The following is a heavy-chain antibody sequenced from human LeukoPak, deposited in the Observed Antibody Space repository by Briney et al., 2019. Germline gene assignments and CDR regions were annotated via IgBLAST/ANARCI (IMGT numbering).Heavy chain of an antibody. CDR3: ARPAPIFGVVMYAFDI. J-gene: IGHJ3*02. CDR2: ISYDGSNK. CDR1: GFTFSSYA. Sequence: PGGSLRLSCAASGFTFSSYAMHWVRQAPGKGLEWVAVISYDGSNKYYADSVKGRFAISRDNSKNTLYLQMNSLRAEDTAVYYCARPAPIFGVVMYAFDIWGQGTMVTVSS. D-gene: IGHD3-3*01. V-gene: IGHV3-30*09.